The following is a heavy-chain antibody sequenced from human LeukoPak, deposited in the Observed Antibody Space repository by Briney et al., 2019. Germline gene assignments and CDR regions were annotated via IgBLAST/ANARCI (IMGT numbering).Heavy chain of an antibody. CDR3: ARSDGYGLVGI. J-gene: IGHJ3*02. CDR1: GGSFSGYY. V-gene: IGHV4-34*01. D-gene: IGHD3-10*01. CDR2: INHSGST. Sequence: SETLSLTCAVYGGSFSGYYWSWIRQPPGKGLEWIGEINHSGSTNYNPSLKSRVTISVDTSKNQVSLNLSSVSAADTAVYYCARSDGYGLVGIWGQGTMVTVSS.